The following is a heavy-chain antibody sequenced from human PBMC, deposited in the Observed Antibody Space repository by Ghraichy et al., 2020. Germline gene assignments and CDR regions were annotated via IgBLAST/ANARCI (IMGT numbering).Heavy chain of an antibody. CDR3: ARDWYSGNDDYFDY. CDR1: GYTFTGYY. V-gene: IGHV1-2*02. CDR2: IDPKSGGT. Sequence: ASVKVSRKTSGYTFTGYYIQWVRQAPGQGLEWMGWIDPKSGGTKYGQNFQGRVTMTRDTSMNTVYMELSRLTSDDTAVYYCARDWYSGNDDYFDYWGQGTLVTVSS. D-gene: IGHD5-12*01. J-gene: IGHJ4*02.